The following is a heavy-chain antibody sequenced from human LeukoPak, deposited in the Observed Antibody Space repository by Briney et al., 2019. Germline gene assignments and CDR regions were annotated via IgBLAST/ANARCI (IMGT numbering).Heavy chain of an antibody. CDR3: ARDQEGFDY. V-gene: IGHV1-46*01. CDR2: IYPRDGST. CDR1: GYTFTNNY. Sequence: ASVKVSCKASGYTFTNNYLHWVRQAPRQGLEWMGMIYPRDGSTSYAQNFQGRVTVTRDTSTTTVHVELRGLRSEDTAVYYCARDQEGFDYWGQGTVVTVSS. J-gene: IGHJ4*02.